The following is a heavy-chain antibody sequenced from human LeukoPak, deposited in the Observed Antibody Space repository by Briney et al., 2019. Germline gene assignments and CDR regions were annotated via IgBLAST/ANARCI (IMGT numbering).Heavy chain of an antibody. CDR1: GFTFDDYG. CDR3: ARDYCSGGSCYSDAFDI. CDR2: INWNGGST. D-gene: IGHD2-15*01. J-gene: IGHJ3*02. Sequence: GGSLRLSCAASGFTFDDYGMSWVRQAPGKGLEWVSGINWNGGSTGYADSVKGRFTISRDNAKNSLYLQMNSLRAEDTALYYCARDYCSGGSCYSDAFDIWGQGTMVTVSP. V-gene: IGHV3-20*04.